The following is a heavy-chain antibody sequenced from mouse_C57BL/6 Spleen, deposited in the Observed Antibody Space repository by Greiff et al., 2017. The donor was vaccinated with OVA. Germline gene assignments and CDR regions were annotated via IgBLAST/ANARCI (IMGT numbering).Heavy chain of an antibody. Sequence: EVQLQQSGPELVKPGASVKISCKASGYTFTDYYMNWVKQSHGKSLEWIGDINPNNGGTSYNQKFKGKATLTVDKSSSTAYMELRSLTSEDSAVYYCARKGGNYYGSSRYFDVWGTGTTVTVSS. D-gene: IGHD1-1*01. CDR3: ARKGGNYYGSSRYFDV. J-gene: IGHJ1*03. CDR2: INPNNGGT. V-gene: IGHV1-26*01. CDR1: GYTFTDYY.